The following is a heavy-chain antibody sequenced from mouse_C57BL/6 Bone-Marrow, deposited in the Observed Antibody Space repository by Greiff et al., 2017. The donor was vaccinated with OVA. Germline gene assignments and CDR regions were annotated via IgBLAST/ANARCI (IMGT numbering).Heavy chain of an antibody. V-gene: IGHV14-2*01. J-gene: IGHJ2*01. CDR3: ARDGYYVDY. D-gene: IGHD2-3*01. Sequence: VQLKQSGAELVKPGASVKLSCTASGFNIKDYYMHWVKQRTEQGLEWIGRIDPDDGKTKYAPKFQGKATITADTSSNTAYLQLSSLTSEDTAVYYCARDGYYVDYWGQGTTLTVSS. CDR2: IDPDDGKT. CDR1: GFNIKDYY.